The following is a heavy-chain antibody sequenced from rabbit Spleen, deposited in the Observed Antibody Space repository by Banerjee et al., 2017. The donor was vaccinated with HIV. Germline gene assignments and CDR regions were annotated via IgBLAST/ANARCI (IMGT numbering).Heavy chain of an antibody. V-gene: IGHV1S45*01. Sequence: QEQLEESGGGLVKPEGSLTLTCKASGFPFSEKAVMCWVRQAPGKGLTWIACTAGGRSTFTYYASWAKGRFTISKASSTTVTLQMTSLTAADTATYFCARASTSGFHPTYYFNLWGPGTLVTVS. CDR2: TAGGRSTFT. J-gene: IGHJ4*01. CDR3: ARASTSGFHPTYYFNL. CDR1: GFPFSEKAV. D-gene: IGHD1-1*01.